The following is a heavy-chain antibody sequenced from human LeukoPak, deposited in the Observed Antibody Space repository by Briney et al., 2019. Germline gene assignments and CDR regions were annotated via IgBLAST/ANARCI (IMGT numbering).Heavy chain of an antibody. Sequence: GGSLRVSCAASGFTFRTYAMSWVRQAPGKGLEWVSGISGSGGSTYYADSVKGRFTISRDNSKNTLYLQMNSLTDEDTAVYYCAKKWGVGTTTLDYFDYWGQGTLVTVSS. CDR3: AKKWGVGTTTLDYFDY. J-gene: IGHJ4*02. CDR1: GFTFRTYA. V-gene: IGHV3-23*01. CDR2: ISGSGGST. D-gene: IGHD1-26*01.